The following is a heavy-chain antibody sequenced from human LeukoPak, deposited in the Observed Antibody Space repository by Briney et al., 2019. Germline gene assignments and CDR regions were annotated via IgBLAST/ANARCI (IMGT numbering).Heavy chain of an antibody. J-gene: IGHJ4*02. D-gene: IGHD3-3*01. V-gene: IGHV3-66*01. CDR3: ARARGGSYDFSH. Sequence: GGSLRLSCAASGFTVSSNYMSWVRQAPGKGLEWVSVIYSGGSTYYADSVKGRFTISRDNSKNTLYLQMNSLRPEDTAVYYGARARGGSYDFSHWGQGTLVTVSS. CDR1: GFTVSSNY. CDR2: IYSGGST.